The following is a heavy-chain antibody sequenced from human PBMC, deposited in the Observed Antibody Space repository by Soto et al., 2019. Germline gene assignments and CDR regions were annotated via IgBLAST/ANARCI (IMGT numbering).Heavy chain of an antibody. CDR3: ARDPTQSVGATKTFDY. V-gene: IGHV3-30-3*01. CDR1: GFTFSSYA. Sequence: GGSLRLSCAASGFTFSSYAMHWVRQAPGKGLEWVAVISYDGSNKYYADSVKGRFTISRDNSKNTLYLQMNSLRAEDTAVYYCARDPTQSVGATKTFDYWGQGTLVTVSS. CDR2: ISYDGSNK. D-gene: IGHD1-26*01. J-gene: IGHJ4*02.